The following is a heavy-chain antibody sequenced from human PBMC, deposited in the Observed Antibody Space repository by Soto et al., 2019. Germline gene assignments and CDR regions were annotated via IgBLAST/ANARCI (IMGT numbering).Heavy chain of an antibody. CDR2: SYYSVSS. CDR1: GCSISSSSYY. Sequence: PSETLSLTCTVSGCSISSSSYYWGLIRQPPGKGLEWIGSSYYSVSSYYNPSLKSRVTISVDTSKNQFSLKLSSVTAADTAVYYCARLGYDILTGYYTSYYFDYWGQGTLVT. J-gene: IGHJ4*02. D-gene: IGHD3-9*01. V-gene: IGHV4-39*01. CDR3: ARLGYDILTGYYTSYYFDY.